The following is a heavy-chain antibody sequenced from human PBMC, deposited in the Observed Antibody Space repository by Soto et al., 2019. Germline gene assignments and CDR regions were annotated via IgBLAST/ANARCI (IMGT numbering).Heavy chain of an antibody. CDR3: VRIRYQLPSSVLWLDP. CDR2: INHVGGT. Sequence: PSETLSLTCAVYGGFLSESYWTWIRQPPGKGLEWIGEINHVGGTNYNPPLKSRVTMSVDTSQNQFSLRLISVTAADTAMYFCVRIRYQLPSSVLWLDPWGQGTPVTV. CDR1: GGFLSESY. J-gene: IGHJ5*02. V-gene: IGHV4-34*01. D-gene: IGHD3-16*01.